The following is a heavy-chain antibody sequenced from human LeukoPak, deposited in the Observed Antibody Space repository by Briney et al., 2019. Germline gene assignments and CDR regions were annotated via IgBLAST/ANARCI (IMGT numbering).Heavy chain of an antibody. D-gene: IGHD3-3*01. V-gene: IGHV4-34*01. CDR3: ARGGRITISRPYFY. CDR2: INHSGST. CDR1: GGSFSGYY. J-gene: IGHJ4*02. Sequence: SGTLSLTCAVYGGSFSGYYWSWIRQPPGKGLEWIGEINHSGSTNCNPSLKSRVTISVDTSKNQFSLKLSSVTAADTAVYYCARGGRITISRPYFYWGQGTLVTVSS.